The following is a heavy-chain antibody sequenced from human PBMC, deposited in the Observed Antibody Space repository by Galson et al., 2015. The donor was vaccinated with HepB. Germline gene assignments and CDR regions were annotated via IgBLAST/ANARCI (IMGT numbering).Heavy chain of an antibody. D-gene: IGHD1-1*01. CDR3: ARELDDDTRIRFDC. CDR2: VSHSGST. V-gene: IGHV4-4*02. J-gene: IGHJ4*02. Sequence: ATLSLTCDVSGDSVTSDTNWWSWVRQSPEKGLEWIGEVSHSGSTKYNPSLVSRVIMSIDESKNQFSLRLNSVTAADTAVYYCARELDDDTRIRFDCWGQGTLVTVSS. CDR1: GDSVTSDTNW.